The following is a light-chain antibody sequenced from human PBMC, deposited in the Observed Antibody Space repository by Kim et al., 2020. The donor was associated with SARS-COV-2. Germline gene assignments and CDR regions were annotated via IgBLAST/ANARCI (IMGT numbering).Light chain of an antibody. Sequence: SVTISCTGSSSDIASYDYVSWYQQYPGKAPKLSIYDGTKRPSGVPDRFSGSKSANTASLTVSGLQAEDEADYYCSSYAGSNNGVFGGGTQLTVL. CDR3: SSYAGSNNGV. J-gene: IGLJ2*01. V-gene: IGLV2-8*01. CDR1: SSDIASYDY. CDR2: DGT.